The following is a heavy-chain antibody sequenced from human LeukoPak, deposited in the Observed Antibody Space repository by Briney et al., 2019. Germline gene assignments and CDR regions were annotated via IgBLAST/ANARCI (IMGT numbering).Heavy chain of an antibody. V-gene: IGHV4-31*03. CDR1: GGSISSGGYY. CDR3: AREDLDGGSDFDY. D-gene: IGHD2-15*01. CDR2: IYYSGST. Sequence: SETLSLTCTVSGGSISSGGYYWSWIRQHPGNGLEWIGYIYYSGSTYYNPSLKSRVTISVDTSKNQFSLKLSSVTAADTAVYYCAREDLDGGSDFDYWGQGTLVTVSS. J-gene: IGHJ4*02.